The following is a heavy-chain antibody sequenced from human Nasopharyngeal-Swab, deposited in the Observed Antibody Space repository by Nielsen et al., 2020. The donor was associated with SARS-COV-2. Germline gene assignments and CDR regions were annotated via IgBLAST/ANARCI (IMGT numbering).Heavy chain of an antibody. J-gene: IGHJ5*02. Sequence: GESLKISCAASGFTFSSYSMNWVRQAPGKGLEWVSSISSSSSYIYYADSVKGRFTISRDNAKNSLHLQMNSLRAEDTAVYYCARDLGYDFWSAPRGFDPWGQGTLVTVSS. CDR3: ARDLGYDFWSAPRGFDP. D-gene: IGHD3-3*01. CDR2: ISSSSSYI. CDR1: GFTFSSYS. V-gene: IGHV3-21*04.